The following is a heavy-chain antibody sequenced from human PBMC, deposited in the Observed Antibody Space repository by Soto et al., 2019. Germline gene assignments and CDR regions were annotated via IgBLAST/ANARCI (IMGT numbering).Heavy chain of an antibody. V-gene: IGHV1-2*04. CDR2: MNPNSGGT. Sequence: ASVKVSCKASGYTFTSYDINWVRQATGQGLEWMGWMNPNSGGTNYAQKFQGWVTMTRDTSISTAYMELSRPRSDDTAVYYCARDTMVRGVGYAFDIWGQGTMVTVSS. D-gene: IGHD3-10*01. CDR1: GYTFTSYD. CDR3: ARDTMVRGVGYAFDI. J-gene: IGHJ3*02.